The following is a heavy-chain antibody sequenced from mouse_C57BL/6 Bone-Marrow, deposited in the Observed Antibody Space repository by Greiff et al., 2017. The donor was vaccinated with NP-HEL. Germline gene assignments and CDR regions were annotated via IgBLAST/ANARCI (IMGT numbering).Heavy chain of an antibody. D-gene: IGHD1-1*01. CDR3: TKGGYYYYAMDY. Sequence: VQLMESGAELVRPGASVKLSCTASGFNIKDDYMHWVKQRPEQSLEWIGWIDPENGDTEYAAKFQGESTITADTSSNTAYLQLSSLTSEDTADYYWTKGGYYYYAMDYWGRGNSVTVTS. CDR1: GFNIKDDY. V-gene: IGHV14-4*01. J-gene: IGHJ4*01. CDR2: IDPENGDT.